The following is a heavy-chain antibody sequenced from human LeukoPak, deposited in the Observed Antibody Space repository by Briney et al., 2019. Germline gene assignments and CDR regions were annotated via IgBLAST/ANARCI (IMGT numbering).Heavy chain of an antibody. CDR3: AGHDPRGEPARLGFFDY. Sequence: SETLSLTCTVSGDSINNYYWSWIRQPPGKGLEWIGYIYYSGSTNSNPSLKSRVTISVDTSKNQFSLNLSSVTAADTAVYYCAGHDPRGEPARLGFFDYWGQGTLVTVS. CDR1: GDSINNYY. CDR2: IYYSGST. J-gene: IGHJ4*02. V-gene: IGHV4-59*08. D-gene: IGHD6-6*01.